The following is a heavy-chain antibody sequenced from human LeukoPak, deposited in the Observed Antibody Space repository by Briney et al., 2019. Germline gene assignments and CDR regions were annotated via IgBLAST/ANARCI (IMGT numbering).Heavy chain of an antibody. Sequence: ASVKVSCKASGYTFTSYDINWVRQATGQGLEWMGWMNPNSGNTGYAQKFQGRVTITRNTSISTAYMELSSLRSEDTAVYYCARVYRRYYGSGSYSPFAYWGQGTLVTVSS. D-gene: IGHD3-10*01. CDR3: ARVYRRYYGSGSYSPFAY. V-gene: IGHV1-8*01. CDR1: GYTFTSYD. CDR2: MNPNSGNT. J-gene: IGHJ4*02.